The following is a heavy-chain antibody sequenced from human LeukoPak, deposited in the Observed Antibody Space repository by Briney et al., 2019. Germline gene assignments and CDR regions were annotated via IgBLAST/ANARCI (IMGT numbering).Heavy chain of an antibody. V-gene: IGHV4-34*01. CDR3: ARGLIAADNWFDP. D-gene: IGHD6-13*01. Sequence: SETLSLTCAVHGGSFSGYYWSWIRQPPGKGLEWIGEINHSGSTNYNPSLKSRVTISVDTSKNQFSLKLSSVTAADTAVYYCARGLIAADNWFDPWGQGTLVTVSS. CDR1: GGSFSGYY. CDR2: INHSGST. J-gene: IGHJ5*02.